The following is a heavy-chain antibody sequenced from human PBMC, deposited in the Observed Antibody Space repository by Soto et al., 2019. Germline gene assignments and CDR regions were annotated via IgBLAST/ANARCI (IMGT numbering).Heavy chain of an antibody. D-gene: IGHD3-9*01. CDR3: ASVAFYEIFPGY. CDR2: ISSSSSYT. V-gene: IGHV3-11*05. CDR1: GFTFSDYY. J-gene: IGHJ4*02. Sequence: QVQLVESGGGLVKPGGSLRLSCAASGFTFSDYYMSWIRQAPGKGLEWVSDISSSSSYTNYADSVKGRFTISRDNAKNSLYLQMNSLRAEDTAVYYCASVAFYEIFPGYWGQGTLVTVSS.